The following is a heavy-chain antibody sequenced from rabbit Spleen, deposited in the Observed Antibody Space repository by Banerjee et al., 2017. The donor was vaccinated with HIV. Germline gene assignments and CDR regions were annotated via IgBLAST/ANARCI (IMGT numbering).Heavy chain of an antibody. J-gene: IGHJ4*01. V-gene: IGHV1S40*01. Sequence: QSLEESGGGLVQPEGSLALTCTASGFSFSSTYYMCWVRQAPGKGLEWIACIHTGNGRTQYASWAKGRFTISKTSSTTLTLQMSSLTVADTATYFCARDGAGNGRAYFDLWGPGTLVTVS. CDR1: GFSFSSTYY. CDR3: ARDGAGNGRAYFDL. CDR2: IHTGNGRT. D-gene: IGHD2-1*01.